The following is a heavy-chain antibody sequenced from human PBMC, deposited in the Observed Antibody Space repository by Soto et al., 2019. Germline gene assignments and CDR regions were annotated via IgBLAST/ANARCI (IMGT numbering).Heavy chain of an antibody. D-gene: IGHD3-9*01. CDR3: ATQMDYNILTGYRPFDY. Sequence: GGSLRLSCVASGFTFSSYWMSWVRQAPGKGLEWVSSISSGNSYIYYADSVRGRFTVSRDNAKSSLYLQMNSLRAEDTAVYYCATQMDYNILTGYRPFDYWGQGTLVTVSS. CDR2: ISSGNSYI. CDR1: GFTFSSYW. V-gene: IGHV3-21*01. J-gene: IGHJ4*02.